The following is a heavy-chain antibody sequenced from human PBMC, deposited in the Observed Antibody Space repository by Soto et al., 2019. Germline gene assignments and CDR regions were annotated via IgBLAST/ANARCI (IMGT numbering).Heavy chain of an antibody. J-gene: IGHJ4*02. V-gene: IGHV3-23*01. CDR3: AKSVGGSSSSPGLVDY. Sequence: PGGSLRLSCAASGFTFSSYAMSWVRQAPGKGLEWVSAISGSGGSTYYADSVKGRFTISRDNSKNTLYLQMNSLRAEDTAVYYCAKSVGGSSSSPGLVDYWGQGTLVTVS. CDR1: GFTFSSYA. CDR2: ISGSGGST. D-gene: IGHD6-6*01.